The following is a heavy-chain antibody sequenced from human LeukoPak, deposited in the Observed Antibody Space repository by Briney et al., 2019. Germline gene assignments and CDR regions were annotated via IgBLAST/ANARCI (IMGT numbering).Heavy chain of an antibody. V-gene: IGHV4-30-4*01. CDR1: GGSISSGDYY. J-gene: IGHJ5*02. Sequence: SETLSLTCTVSGGSISSGDYYWSWIRQPPGKGLEWIGYIYYSGSTYYNPSLKSRVSISVDTSKNQLSLKLSSVTAADTAVYYCARAGITMVRGEDWFDPWGQGTLVTVSS. CDR3: ARAGITMVRGEDWFDP. CDR2: IYYSGST. D-gene: IGHD3-10*01.